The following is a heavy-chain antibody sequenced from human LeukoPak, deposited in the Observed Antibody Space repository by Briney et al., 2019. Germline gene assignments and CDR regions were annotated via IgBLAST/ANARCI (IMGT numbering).Heavy chain of an antibody. CDR1: GYTFTTYA. V-gene: IGHV1-18*01. D-gene: IGHD6-19*01. J-gene: IGHJ4*02. Sequence: ASVKVSCKASGYTFTTYAISWVRQAPGQGLEWMGWISAYNGDTHYAQNLQGRVTMTTDTPRSTAYMELRGLRSDDTAVYYCARWVNGSGWYGAYWGQGTLVTVSS. CDR3: ARWVNGSGWYGAY. CDR2: ISAYNGDT.